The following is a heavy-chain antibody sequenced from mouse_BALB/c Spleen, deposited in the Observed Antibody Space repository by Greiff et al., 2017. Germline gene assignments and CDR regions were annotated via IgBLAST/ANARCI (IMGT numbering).Heavy chain of an antibody. Sequence: EVMLVESGGGLVKPGGSLKLSCAASGFTFSSYTMSWVRQTPEKRLEWVATISSGGGNTYYPDSVKDRFTISRDNAKNNLYLQMSSLRSEDTALYYCARYGSRRDYYAMDYWGQGTSVTVSS. J-gene: IGHJ4*01. CDR2: ISSGGGNT. D-gene: IGHD1-1*01. CDR3: ARYGSRRDYYAMDY. V-gene: IGHV5-9*03. CDR1: GFTFSSYT.